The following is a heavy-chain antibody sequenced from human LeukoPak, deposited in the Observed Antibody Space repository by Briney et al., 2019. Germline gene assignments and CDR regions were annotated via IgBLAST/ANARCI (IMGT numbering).Heavy chain of an antibody. CDR2: IYTSGST. D-gene: IGHD3-3*01. V-gene: IGHV4-61*02. CDR3: ARVMDDFWSGNWFDP. Sequence: SETLSLTCTVPGGSISSGSYYWSWVRQPAGKGLEWIGRIYTSGSTNYNPSLKSRVTISVDTSKNQFSLKLSSVTAADTAAYYCARVMDDFWSGNWFDPWGQGTLVTVSS. CDR1: GGSISSGSYY. J-gene: IGHJ5*02.